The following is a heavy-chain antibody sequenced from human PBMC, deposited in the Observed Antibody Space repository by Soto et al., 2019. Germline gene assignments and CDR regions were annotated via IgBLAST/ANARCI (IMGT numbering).Heavy chain of an antibody. Sequence: QVQLVESGGGVVQPGRSLRLSCAASGFTFSRYGMHWVRQAPGKGLEWVTVISHDGKVKYYVESVKDRFTISRDNPKNTLSLQMNGVRAEDKGVYYCTKENTQYSSTSLDYWGQGTMVTVSS. CDR3: TKENTQYSSTSLDY. V-gene: IGHV3-30*18. D-gene: IGHD6-6*01. J-gene: IGHJ4*02. CDR1: GFTFSRYG. CDR2: ISHDGKVK.